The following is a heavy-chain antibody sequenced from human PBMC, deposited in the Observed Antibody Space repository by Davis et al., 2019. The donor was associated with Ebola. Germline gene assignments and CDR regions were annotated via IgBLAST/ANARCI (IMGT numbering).Heavy chain of an antibody. CDR2: IWYDGSNK. V-gene: IGHV3-33*01. Sequence: GESLKISCAASGFTFSSYGMHWVRQAPGKGLEWVAVIWYDGSNKYYADSVKGRFTISRDNSKNTLYLQMGSLRAEDMAVYYCAREYSSGFYYYYGMDVWGQGTTVTVSS. CDR3: AREYSSGFYYYYGMDV. CDR1: GFTFSSYG. J-gene: IGHJ6*02. D-gene: IGHD6-19*01.